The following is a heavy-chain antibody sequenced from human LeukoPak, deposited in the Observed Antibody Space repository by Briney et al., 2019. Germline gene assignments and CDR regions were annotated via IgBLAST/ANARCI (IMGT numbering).Heavy chain of an antibody. D-gene: IGHD2-15*01. CDR2: VSSDGTT. CDR3: ARRDCIVDGCYNH. CDR1: GDSVTSSY. Sequence: SETLSLTCSVSGDSVTSSYGNWIRQPPGKGLEWIGYVSSDGTTNYIPSLRSRVVMSVDTAKNDISLNLTSVTAAYTAIYYCARRDCIVDGCYNHWGRGILVTVSS. V-gene: IGHV4-59*08. J-gene: IGHJ4*02.